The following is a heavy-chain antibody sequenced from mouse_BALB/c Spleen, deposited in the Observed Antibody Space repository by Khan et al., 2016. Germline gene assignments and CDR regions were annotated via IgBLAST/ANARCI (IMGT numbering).Heavy chain of an antibody. V-gene: IGHV10-1*02. J-gene: IGHJ3*01. CDR1: GFTFNTYA. Sequence: EVQLVESSGGLVQPKGSLKLSCSASGFTFNTYAMNWVRQAPGKGVEWVARIRSKSNSYATYYADSVKDRFTISRDDSQSMLYLQMNNLKSEDTAMYDCVRDGTYGVGAYWGQGTLVTVSA. D-gene: IGHD1-1*01. CDR2: IRSKSNSYAT. CDR3: VRDGTYGVGAY.